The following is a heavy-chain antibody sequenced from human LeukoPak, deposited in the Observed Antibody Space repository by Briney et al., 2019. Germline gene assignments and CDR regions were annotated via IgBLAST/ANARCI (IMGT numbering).Heavy chain of an antibody. J-gene: IGHJ6*02. V-gene: IGHV3-21*01. D-gene: IGHD3-9*01. CDR2: ISSSSSYI. CDR1: GFTFSSYS. Sequence: PGGSLRLSCAASGFTFSSYSMNWVRQAPGKGLEWVSSISSSSSYIYYADSVKGRFTISRDNAKNSLYLQINSLRAEDTAAYYCARAAYYDILTGYYNYYYGMDVWGQGTTVTVSS. CDR3: ARAAYYDILTGYYNYYYGMDV.